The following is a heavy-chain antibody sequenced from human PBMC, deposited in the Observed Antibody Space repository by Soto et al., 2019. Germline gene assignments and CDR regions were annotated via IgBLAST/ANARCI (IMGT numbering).Heavy chain of an antibody. Sequence: QVQLVESGGGLVKPGGSLRLSCAASGFTFRDYYMSWIRQAPGKGLEWVSYISTSGNTIYYADSVKGRFTLSRDNAKNSLYLQMNRLRVEDTAVYYCAREKVAARTDYWGQGALVTVSS. V-gene: IGHV3-11*01. CDR2: ISTSGNTI. D-gene: IGHD6-6*01. CDR3: AREKVAARTDY. J-gene: IGHJ4*02. CDR1: GFTFRDYY.